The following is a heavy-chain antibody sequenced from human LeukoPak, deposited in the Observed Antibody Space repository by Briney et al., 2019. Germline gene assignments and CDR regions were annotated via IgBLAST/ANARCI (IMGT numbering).Heavy chain of an antibody. V-gene: IGHV3-9*01. CDR1: GFTFDDYA. J-gene: IGHJ6*02. D-gene: IGHD2-15*01. CDR3: AREAIRSLADPLRYYYYYGMDV. Sequence: PGGSLRLSCAASGFTFDDYAMHWVRQAPGKGLEWVSGISWNSGSIGYADSVKGRFTISRDNAKNSLYLQMNSLRAEDTAVYYCAREAIRSLADPLRYYYYYGMDVWGQGTTVTVSS. CDR2: ISWNSGSI.